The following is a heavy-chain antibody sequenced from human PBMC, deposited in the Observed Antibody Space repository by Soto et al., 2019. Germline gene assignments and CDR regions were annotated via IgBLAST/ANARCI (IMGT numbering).Heavy chain of an antibody. CDR2: IYFTGNA. J-gene: IGHJ5*02. Sequence: SETLSLPCLVSGGSLTSSSYFWGWVRQPPGKWLEWIGTIYFTGNAYYTPSLKSRLTMSIDTSKNEFSLRLNSVTAADTAVYYCAGQTFTIAAASYGRSNWFDPWGPGTLVTVYS. D-gene: IGHD6-25*01. CDR3: AGQTFTIAAASYGRSNWFDP. CDR1: GGSLTSSSYF. V-gene: IGHV4-39*01.